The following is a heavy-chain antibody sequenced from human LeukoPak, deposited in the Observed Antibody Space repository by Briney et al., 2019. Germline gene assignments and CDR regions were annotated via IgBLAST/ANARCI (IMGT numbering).Heavy chain of an antibody. D-gene: IGHD3-9*01. Sequence: GGSLRLSCAASGFTFDDYAMHWVRQAPGKGLEWVSGISWNSGSIGYADSVKGRFTISRDNAKNSLYLQMNSLRAEDTALYYCAKGSLEDWLSLFDYWGQGTLVTVSS. J-gene: IGHJ4*02. CDR1: GFTFDDYA. CDR3: AKGSLEDWLSLFDY. V-gene: IGHV3-9*01. CDR2: ISWNSGSI.